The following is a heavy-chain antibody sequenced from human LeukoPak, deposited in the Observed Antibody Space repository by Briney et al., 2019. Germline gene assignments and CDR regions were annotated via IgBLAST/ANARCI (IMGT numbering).Heavy chain of an antibody. CDR3: ARGGGLDV. Sequence: GGSLRLSYAASGFTFSSYWMNWARQAPGKGLEWVASINHNGNVNYYVDSVKGRFTISRDNAKNSLYLQMSNLRAEDTAVYSCARGGGLDVWGQGATVTVSS. J-gene: IGHJ6*02. V-gene: IGHV3-7*03. CDR1: GFTFSSYW. CDR2: INHNGNVN. D-gene: IGHD3-16*01.